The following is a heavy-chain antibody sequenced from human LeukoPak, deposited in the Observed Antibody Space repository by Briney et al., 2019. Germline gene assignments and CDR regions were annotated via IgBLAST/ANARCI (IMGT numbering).Heavy chain of an antibody. CDR2: ISYDGSNK. D-gene: IGHD3-10*01. J-gene: IGHJ4*02. CDR1: GFTFSSCG. Sequence: GGSLRLSCAASGFTFSSCGMHWVRQAPGKGLEWVAVISYDGSNKYYADSVKGRFTISRDNSKNTLYLQMNSLRAEDTAVYYCATHRDGSGSYGFDFDYWGQGTLVTVSS. V-gene: IGHV3-30*03. CDR3: ATHRDGSGSYGFDFDY.